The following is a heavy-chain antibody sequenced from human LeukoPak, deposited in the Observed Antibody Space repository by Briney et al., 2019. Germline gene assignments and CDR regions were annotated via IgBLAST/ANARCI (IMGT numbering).Heavy chain of an antibody. CDR1: GFTFSSYW. Sequence: GGSLRLSCAASGFTFSSYWMSWVRQAPGKGLEWVANIKQDGSEKYYADSVKGRFTISRDNAKNSLYLQMNSLRAEDTAVYYCARDGPLNWFDPWGQGTLVTVSS. V-gene: IGHV3-7*01. CDR3: ARDGPLNWFDP. CDR2: IKQDGSEK. J-gene: IGHJ5*02.